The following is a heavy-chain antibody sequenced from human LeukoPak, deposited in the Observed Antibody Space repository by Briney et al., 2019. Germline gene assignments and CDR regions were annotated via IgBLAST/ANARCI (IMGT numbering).Heavy chain of an antibody. CDR3: ATEHLNWGSIYSECAFDI. J-gene: IGHJ3*02. Sequence: RASVKVSCKASGYTFTGYYMHWVRQAPGQGLEWMGIINPSGGSTSYAQKFQGRVTMTRDMSTSTVYMELSSLRSEDTAVYYCATEHLNWGSIYSECAFDIWGQGTMVTVSS. CDR2: INPSGGST. D-gene: IGHD7-27*01. CDR1: GYTFTGYY. V-gene: IGHV1-46*01.